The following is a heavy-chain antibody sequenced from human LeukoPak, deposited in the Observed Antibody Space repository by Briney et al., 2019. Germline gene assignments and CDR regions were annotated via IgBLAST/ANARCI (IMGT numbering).Heavy chain of an antibody. CDR1: GFTSSNFA. CDR2: ISGSTGRT. CDR3: AKANCGSECFHIIDV. J-gene: IGHJ6*02. D-gene: IGHD6-25*01. V-gene: IGHV3-23*01. Sequence: GGSLRLSCAAYGFTSSNFAMTWVRQAPGKGLECVSSISGSTGRTSYADSVKGRFTISRDDSKNTVYLEMKNLRAEDTALYFCAKANCGSECFHIIDVWGQGTMVTVSS.